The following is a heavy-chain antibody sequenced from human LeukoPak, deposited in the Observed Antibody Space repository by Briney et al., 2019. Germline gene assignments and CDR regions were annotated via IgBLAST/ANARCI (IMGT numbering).Heavy chain of an antibody. J-gene: IGHJ4*02. CDR2: ISGSGGST. D-gene: IGHD3-22*01. Sequence: GGSLRLSCAASGFTFSSYAMCWVRQAPGKGLEWVSAISGSGGSTYYADSVKGRFTISRDNSKNTLYLQMNSLRAEDTAVYYCANYYDSSGYYVGDYWGQGTLVTVSS. CDR1: GFTFSSYA. V-gene: IGHV3-23*01. CDR3: ANYYDSSGYYVGDY.